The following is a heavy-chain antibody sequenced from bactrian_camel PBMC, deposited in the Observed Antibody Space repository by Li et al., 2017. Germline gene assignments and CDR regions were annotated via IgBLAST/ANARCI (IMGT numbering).Heavy chain of an antibody. CDR1: GNTYYSTLC. J-gene: IGHJ4*01. CDR2: VYSGGVNT. V-gene: IGHV3S25*01. Sequence: LSCVASGNTYYSTLCMAWFRQAPGKDHEAVAAVYSGGVNTYYADSVKGRFIISLDKAKNTVFLQMNNLKPEDTAMYYCAAHRTLADWARAVKTRAYNYWGQGTQVTVS. D-gene: IGHD5*01. CDR3: AAHRTLADWARAVKTRAYNY.